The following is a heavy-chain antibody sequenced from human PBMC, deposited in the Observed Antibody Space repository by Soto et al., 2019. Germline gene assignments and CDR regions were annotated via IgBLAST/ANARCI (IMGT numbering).Heavy chain of an antibody. Sequence: QVQLVESGGGVVQPGTSLRLSCVVSGFTLSNTGVHWVRQAPGKGLEWVAMIAHNGFSQFYVDSVKGRFTISRDNSKNTVYLQMHSLRPEDTSVHYCAKDWGSSGWFNWFDSWGQGTLVTVSS. V-gene: IGHV3-30*18. CDR3: AKDWGSSGWFNWFDS. CDR2: IAHNGFSQ. D-gene: IGHD6-19*01. J-gene: IGHJ5*01. CDR1: GFTLSNTG.